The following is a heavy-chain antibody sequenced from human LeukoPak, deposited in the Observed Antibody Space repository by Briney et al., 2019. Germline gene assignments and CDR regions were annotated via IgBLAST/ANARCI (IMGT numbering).Heavy chain of an antibody. V-gene: IGHV3-23*01. CDR2: MSGDSTIR. J-gene: IGHJ4*02. D-gene: IGHD5/OR15-5a*01. CDR3: AKGVGVYYDF. CDR1: GFTFSTFA. Sequence: GVSLRLSCAASGFTFSTFAMGWLRQAPGKGLEWLSVMSGDSTIRYYADSVKGRFTISRDNSQNTLFLQMNSLRADDTAIYYCAKGVGVYYDFWGRGTLVTLFS.